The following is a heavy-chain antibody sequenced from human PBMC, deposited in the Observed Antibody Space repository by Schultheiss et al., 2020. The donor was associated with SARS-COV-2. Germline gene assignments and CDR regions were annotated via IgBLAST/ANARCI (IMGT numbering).Heavy chain of an antibody. J-gene: IGHJ6*02. CDR1: GFTFSNSD. CDR2: IKSKTDGGTT. Sequence: GGSLRLSCAASGFTFSNSDMNWVRQAPGKGLEWVGRIKSKTDGGTTDYAAPVKGRFTISRDDSKNTLYLQMNSLRAEDTAVYYCAKINHRDYYYGMDVWGQGTTVTVSS. D-gene: IGHD1-14*01. V-gene: IGHV3-15*01. CDR3: AKINHRDYYYGMDV.